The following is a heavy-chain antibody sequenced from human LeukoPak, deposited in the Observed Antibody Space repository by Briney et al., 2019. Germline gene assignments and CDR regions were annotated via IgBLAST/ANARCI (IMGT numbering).Heavy chain of an antibody. J-gene: IGHJ4*02. D-gene: IGHD1-26*01. Sequence: ASVKVFCKASGYTFTSYGISWVRQAPGQGLEWMGWINPNSGGTNYAQKFQGRVTMTRDTSISTAYMELSRLRSDDTAVYYCARVDSGSRYYFDYWGQGTLVTVSS. CDR2: INPNSGGT. CDR3: ARVDSGSRYYFDY. CDR1: GYTFTSYG. V-gene: IGHV1-2*02.